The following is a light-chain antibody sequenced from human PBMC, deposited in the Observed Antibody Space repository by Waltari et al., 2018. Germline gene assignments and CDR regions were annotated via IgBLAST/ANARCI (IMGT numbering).Light chain of an antibody. J-gene: IGKJ5*01. CDR3: QQRINWPPSIT. CDR2: DAS. CDR1: QSVSSY. V-gene: IGKV3-11*01. Sequence: EIVLTPSPATLSLSPGERATLSCRASQSVSSYLAWYQQKPGQAPRLLIYDASNRATGIPARFSGSGSGTGFTLTISSLEPEDFAVYYCQQRINWPPSITFGQGTRLEIK.